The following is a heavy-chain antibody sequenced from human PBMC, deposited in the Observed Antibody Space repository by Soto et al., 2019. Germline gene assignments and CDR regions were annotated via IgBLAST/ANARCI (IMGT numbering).Heavy chain of an antibody. Sequence: SGAPLVNPTQTLTLTCTLSGFSLSPTGVGVGWIRQPPGKALEWLALIYRHDDKRYNPSLKSTRTITKYTSKHQVVLTMTNMDPVDTATYYCAHRGGAAVGLYYLDYWGQGAMVTVSS. CDR1: GFSLSPTGVG. CDR3: AHRGGAAVGLYYLDY. CDR2: IYRHDDK. J-gene: IGHJ4*02. V-gene: IGHV2-5*01. D-gene: IGHD6-13*01.